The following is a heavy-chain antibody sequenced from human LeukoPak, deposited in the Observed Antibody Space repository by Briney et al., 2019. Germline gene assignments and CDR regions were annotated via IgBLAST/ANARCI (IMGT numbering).Heavy chain of an antibody. V-gene: IGHV3-23*01. D-gene: IGHD6-19*01. CDR2: ITAGGDIT. Sequence: PGGSLRLSCIASGFSFGTYAMSWVPQAPGKGREGFSVITAGGDITYYADSVRGRFTISRANSKNTLYLKMKSLTAEDTAVYYCAKKACGSSSCPIDSWGQGTLVTVSS. CDR1: GFSFGTYA. CDR3: AKKACGSSSCPIDS. J-gene: IGHJ4*02.